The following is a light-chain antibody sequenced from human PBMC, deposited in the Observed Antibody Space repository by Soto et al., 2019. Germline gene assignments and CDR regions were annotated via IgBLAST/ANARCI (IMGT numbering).Light chain of an antibody. CDR2: GAS. CDR1: QGVSRK. Sequence: EIGVTQSPATLSVAQGERVIVSCRTSQGVSRKLAWYQHKPGQAPRLLIYGASNRATGIPARFSGSGSGTDFTLTVSSLQPEDFAVNYCQHDYHLRSFGGGTKVAIK. CDR3: QHDYHLRS. J-gene: IGKJ4*01. V-gene: IGKV3D-15*01.